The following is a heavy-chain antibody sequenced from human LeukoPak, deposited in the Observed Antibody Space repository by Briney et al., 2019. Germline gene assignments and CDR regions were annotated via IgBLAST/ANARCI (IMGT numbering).Heavy chain of an antibody. D-gene: IGHD6-19*01. J-gene: IGHJ4*02. V-gene: IGHV4-4*07. Sequence: SETLSLSCTASGGSISSYYWSWIRQPAGKGLEWIGRIHTSGITNYNPSLKSRVTMSVETSKNQLSLKLSSLTAADTAVYYCAREGVAGTLNGVDYWGQGILVTVSS. CDR2: IHTSGIT. CDR1: GGSISSYY. CDR3: AREGVAGTLNGVDY.